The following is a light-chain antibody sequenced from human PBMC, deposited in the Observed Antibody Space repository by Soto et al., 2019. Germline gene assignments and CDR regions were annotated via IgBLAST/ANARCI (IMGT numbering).Light chain of an antibody. CDR3: CSYAGSSTDG. CDR1: SRDVWIYNL. J-gene: IGLJ1*01. V-gene: IGLV2-23*01. Sequence: QSALTQPASVSGSPGPSICICCTGRSRDVWIYNLVSWYPLQPGKVPKLIIYDDTKRPSGISICFSGYESGITAFVPISGLQAEDEADQYCCSYAGSSTDGFGTGTKVTV. CDR2: DDT.